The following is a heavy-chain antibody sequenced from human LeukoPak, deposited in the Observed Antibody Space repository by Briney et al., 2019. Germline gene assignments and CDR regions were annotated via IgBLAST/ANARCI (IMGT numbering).Heavy chain of an antibody. CDR2: IYTSGST. J-gene: IGHJ2*01. CDR1: GGSISSYY. V-gene: IGHV4-4*07. D-gene: IGHD3-3*01. Sequence: SETLSLTCTVSGGSISSYYWSWIRQPAGKGLEWIGRIYTSGSTNYNPSLKSRVTISVDKSKNQFSLKLSSVTAADTAVYYWARDLGYYDVGSGYETGSGTNWYFDVWGRGTLVTVSS. CDR3: ARDLGYYDVGSGYETGSGTNWYFDV.